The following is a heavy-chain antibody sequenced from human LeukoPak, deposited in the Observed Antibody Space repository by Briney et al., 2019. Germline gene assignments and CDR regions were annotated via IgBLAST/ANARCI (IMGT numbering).Heavy chain of an antibody. CDR2: IYYSGST. CDR1: GGSISSGDYS. V-gene: IGHV4-30-4*07. CDR3: ATSLDSSSPFDY. J-gene: IGHJ4*02. Sequence: KPSQTLSLTCAVSGGSISSGDYSWSWIRQPPGKGLEWIGYIYYSGSTNYNPSLKSRVTISVDTSKNQFSLKLSSVTAADTAVYYCATSLDSSSPFDYWGQGTLVTVSS. D-gene: IGHD6-13*01.